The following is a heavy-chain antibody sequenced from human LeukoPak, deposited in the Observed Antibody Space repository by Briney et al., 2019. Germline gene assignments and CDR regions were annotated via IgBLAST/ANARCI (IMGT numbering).Heavy chain of an antibody. CDR3: AKGILEWLFSCDY. D-gene: IGHD3-3*01. V-gene: IGHV3-43D*03. Sequence: GGPLRLSCAASGFTFDDYAMHWVRQAPGKGLEWVSLISWDGGSTYYADSVKGRFTISRDNSKNSLYLQMNSLRAEDTALYYCAKGILEWLFSCDYWGQGTLVTVSS. J-gene: IGHJ4*02. CDR2: ISWDGGST. CDR1: GFTFDDYA.